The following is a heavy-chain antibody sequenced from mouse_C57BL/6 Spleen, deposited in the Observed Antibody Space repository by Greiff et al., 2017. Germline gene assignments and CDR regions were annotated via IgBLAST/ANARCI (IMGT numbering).Heavy chain of an antibody. CDR1: GYTFTSYW. Sequence: QVHVKQPGAELVKPGASVKLSCKASGYTFTSYWMHWVKQRPGRGLEWIGRIDPNSGGTKYNEKFKSKATLTVNQPSSTAYMQLSSLTSEDSEVYYCARAEDGYYGNYFDYWGQGTTLTVSS. J-gene: IGHJ2*01. CDR2: IDPNSGGT. D-gene: IGHD2-3*01. V-gene: IGHV1-72*01. CDR3: ARAEDGYYGNYFDY.